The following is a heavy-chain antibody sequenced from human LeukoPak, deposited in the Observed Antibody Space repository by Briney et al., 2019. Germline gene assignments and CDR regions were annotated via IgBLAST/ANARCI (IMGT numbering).Heavy chain of an antibody. D-gene: IGHD6-13*01. V-gene: IGHV3-43D*03. CDR3: AKDIRGSTSWYGLDY. CDR2: ISWDGGST. J-gene: IGHJ4*02. CDR1: GFTFDDYA. Sequence: GGSLRLSCAASGFTFDDYAMHWVRQAPGKGLEWVSLISWDGGSTYFADSVKGRFTISRDNSKNSLYLQMNTLRAEDTALYYCAKDIRGSTSWYGLDYWGQGTLVTVSS.